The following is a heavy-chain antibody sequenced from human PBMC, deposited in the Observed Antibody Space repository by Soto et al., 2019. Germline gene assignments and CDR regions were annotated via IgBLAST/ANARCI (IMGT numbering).Heavy chain of an antibody. V-gene: IGHV3-21*01. CDR3: AREADFASSGYVLDY. J-gene: IGHJ4*02. D-gene: IGHD3-22*01. Sequence: GSLRLSCAASGFTFSSYAMSWVRQAPGKGLEWVSSVTSSPSSMFYADSVKGRFTISRDDAKDSLFLQMNSLRAVDTAVYYCAREADFASSGYVLDYWGLGTLVTVSS. CDR2: VTSSPSSM. CDR1: GFTFSSYA.